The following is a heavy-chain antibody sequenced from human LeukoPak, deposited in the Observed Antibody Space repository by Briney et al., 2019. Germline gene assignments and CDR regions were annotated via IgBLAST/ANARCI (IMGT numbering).Heavy chain of an antibody. CDR1: GFTFSSYA. J-gene: IGHJ4*02. V-gene: IGHV3-23*01. CDR2: IDGSAGST. D-gene: IGHD3-3*01. Sequence: GGSLRLSCAVSGFTFSSYAMSWVRQAPGKGLEWVSGIDGSAGSTYYADSVKGRFTISRDNSKDTLYLQMHSLRADDTAVYYCAKASRDFWSGYWVYYFDYWGQGTLVTVSS. CDR3: AKASRDFWSGYWVYYFDY.